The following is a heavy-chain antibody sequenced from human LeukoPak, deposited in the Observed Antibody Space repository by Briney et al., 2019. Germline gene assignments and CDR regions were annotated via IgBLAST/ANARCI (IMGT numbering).Heavy chain of an antibody. CDR3: ARGLGY. J-gene: IGHJ4*02. CDR1: GFTFSSYS. Sequence: GGSLRLSCAASGFTFSSYSFNWVRQAPGKGLEWVSYISTGGGTIYYADSVKGRFTISRDNDKNSLFLQMHSLRAEDTAVYYCARGLGYWGRGTLVTVSS. CDR2: ISTGGGTI. V-gene: IGHV3-48*01.